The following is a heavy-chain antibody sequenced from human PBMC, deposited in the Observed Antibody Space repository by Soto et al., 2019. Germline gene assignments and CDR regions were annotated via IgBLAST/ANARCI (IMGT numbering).Heavy chain of an antibody. CDR2: IHHSGSI. J-gene: IGHJ6*02. CDR3: AREDDGGDSLDV. D-gene: IGHD2-21*02. Sequence: QVQLQQSGPGLVKPAQTLSLTCTVSGDSVSSDYYHWTWIRQYPGKGLEWIGYIHHSGSILYNPSLKSPVFISVDTSKNQFSLHLSSVTAADTAVYFYAREDDGGDSLDVWGQGTTVSVSS. V-gene: IGHV4-30-4*08. CDR1: GDSVSSDYYH.